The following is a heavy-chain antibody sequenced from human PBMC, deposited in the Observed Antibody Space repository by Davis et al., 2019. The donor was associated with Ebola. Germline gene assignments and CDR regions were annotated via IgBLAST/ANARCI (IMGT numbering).Heavy chain of an antibody. J-gene: IGHJ4*02. Sequence: ASVKVSCKASGYTFTSYDINWVRQATGQGLEWMGWMNPNSGNTGYAQKFQGRVTMTRNTSISTAYMELSSLRSEDTAVYYCARGIVVVAARNRYFDYWGQGTLVTVSS. CDR2: MNPNSGNT. CDR3: ARGIVVVAARNRYFDY. CDR1: GYTFTSYD. D-gene: IGHD2-15*01. V-gene: IGHV1-8*01.